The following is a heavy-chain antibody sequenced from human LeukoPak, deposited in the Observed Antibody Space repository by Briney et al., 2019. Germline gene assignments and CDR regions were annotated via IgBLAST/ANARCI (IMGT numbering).Heavy chain of an antibody. CDR2: FIPIFGTA. CDR3: ASPEGYGDYSLMDV. J-gene: IGHJ6*02. CDR1: GGTFSSYN. D-gene: IGHD4-17*01. V-gene: IGHV1-69*13. Sequence: SVKVSCTASGGTFSSYNINWERQAPGQGLEWMGVFIPIFGTANYAQNFQGRVTISADESTGTGYMELSSLRSEDTAVYYCASPEGYGDYSLMDVWGQGTTVIVSS.